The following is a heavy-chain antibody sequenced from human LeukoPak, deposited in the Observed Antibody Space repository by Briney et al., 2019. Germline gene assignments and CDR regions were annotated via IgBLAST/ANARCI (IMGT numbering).Heavy chain of an antibody. Sequence: GGSLRLSCVASGFTFSSYWMHWVRQDPRKGLLWVSRIRDDGSLTDYADSVKGRFTISRDNSKNTLYLQMNSLRAEDTAVYYCAKTDQYSFYYYYMDVWGKGTTVTVSS. J-gene: IGHJ6*03. CDR1: GFTFSSYW. CDR2: IRDDGSLT. V-gene: IGHV3-74*01. D-gene: IGHD4-11*01. CDR3: AKTDQYSFYYYYMDV.